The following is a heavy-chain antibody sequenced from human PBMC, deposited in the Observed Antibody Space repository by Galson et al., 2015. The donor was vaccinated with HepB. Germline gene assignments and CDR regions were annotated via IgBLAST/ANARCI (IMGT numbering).Heavy chain of an antibody. CDR2: IIPILGIA. CDR1: GGTFSSYA. CDR3: ARGTSVDGYNGNGDAFDI. D-gene: IGHD5-24*01. J-gene: IGHJ3*02. V-gene: IGHV1-69*04. Sequence: SVKVSCKASGGTFSSYAISWVRQAPGQGLEWMGRIIPILGIANYAQKFQGRVTITADKSTSTAYMELSSLRSEDTAVYYCARGTSVDGYNGNGDAFDIWGQGTMVTVSS.